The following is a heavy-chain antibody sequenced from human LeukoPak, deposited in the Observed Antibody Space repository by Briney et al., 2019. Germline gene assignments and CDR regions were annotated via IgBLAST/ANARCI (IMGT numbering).Heavy chain of an antibody. CDR1: GYSISSGYY. Sequence: PSETLSLTCTVSGYSISSGYYWGWIRQPPGKGLEWIGSIYHSGSTYYNPSLKSRVTISVDTSKNQFSLKLSSVTAADTAVYYCARGVDSSMCAFDIWGQGTMVTVSS. CDR3: ARGVDSSMCAFDI. V-gene: IGHV4-38-2*02. D-gene: IGHD6-19*01. CDR2: IYHSGST. J-gene: IGHJ3*02.